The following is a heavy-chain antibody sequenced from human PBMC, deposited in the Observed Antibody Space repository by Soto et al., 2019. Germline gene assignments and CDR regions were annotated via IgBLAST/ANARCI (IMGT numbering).Heavy chain of an antibody. V-gene: IGHV3-33*01. D-gene: IGHD3-22*01. CDR3: ARDRPYDSSGYYGVGAFDI. Sequence: QVQLVESGGGVVQPGRSLRLSCAASGFTFSSYGMHWVRQAPGKGLEWVAVIWYDGSNKYSADSVKGRFTISRDNSKNTLYLQMNSLRAEDTAVYYCARDRPYDSSGYYGVGAFDIWGQGTMVTVSS. CDR2: IWYDGSNK. J-gene: IGHJ3*02. CDR1: GFTFSSYG.